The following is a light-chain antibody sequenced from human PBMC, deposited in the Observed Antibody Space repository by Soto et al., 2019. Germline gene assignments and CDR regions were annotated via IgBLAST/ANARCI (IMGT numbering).Light chain of an antibody. V-gene: IGKV3-20*01. CDR2: GAS. CDR3: QQSYSTPRT. J-gene: IGKJ1*01. CDR1: QSVSSSY. Sequence: EIVLTQSPGTLSLSPGERATHSCRASQSVSSSYLAWYQQKPGQAPRLLIYGASSRATGIPDRFSGSGSGTDFTLTISSLQPEDFATYYCQQSYSTPRTFGQGTKVDIK.